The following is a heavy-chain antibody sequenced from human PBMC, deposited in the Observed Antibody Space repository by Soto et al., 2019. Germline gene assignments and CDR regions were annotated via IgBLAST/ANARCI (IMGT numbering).Heavy chain of an antibody. D-gene: IGHD1-1*01. CDR3: ARVERGTATTVVDAFDI. J-gene: IGHJ3*02. CDR2: MSHSGET. CDR1: GGSVNSGNYY. Sequence: QVQLQQWGAGLLKPSETLSLTCAVFGGSVNSGNYYWSWIRQPPGKGLEWIGEMSHSGETHLNPSLKRRGTISVDTSKSRCSLKMSSVTAADTALYYCARVERGTATTVVDAFDIWGPGTMVTVSS. V-gene: IGHV4-34*01.